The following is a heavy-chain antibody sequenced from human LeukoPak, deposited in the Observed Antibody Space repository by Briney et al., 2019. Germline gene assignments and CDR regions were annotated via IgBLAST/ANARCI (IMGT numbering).Heavy chain of an antibody. J-gene: IGHJ6*02. Sequence: GSLRLSCAASGFTFSSYEMNWVRQPPGKGLEWIGYIYYSGSTNYNPSLKSRVTISVDTSKNQFSLKLSSVTAADTAVYYCARSPDYYGSGRGDGMDVWGQGTTVTVSS. V-gene: IGHV4-59*12. CDR2: IYYSGST. CDR3: ARSPDYYGSGRGDGMDV. D-gene: IGHD3-10*01. CDR1: GFTFSSYE.